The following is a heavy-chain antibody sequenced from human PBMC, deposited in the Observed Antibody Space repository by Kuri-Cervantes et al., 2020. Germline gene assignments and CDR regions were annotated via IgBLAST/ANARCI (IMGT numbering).Heavy chain of an antibody. V-gene: IGHV3-21*01. CDR3: AKDMVTGDY. CDR1: GFTFSSYS. CDR2: ISSSSSYI. Sequence: GESLKISCAASGFTFSSYSMNWVRQAPGKGLEWVSSISSSSSYIYYADSVKGRFTISRDNAKNTLYLQMNSLRAEDTAVYYCAKDMVTGDYWGQGTLVTVSS. D-gene: IGHD2-21*02. J-gene: IGHJ4*02.